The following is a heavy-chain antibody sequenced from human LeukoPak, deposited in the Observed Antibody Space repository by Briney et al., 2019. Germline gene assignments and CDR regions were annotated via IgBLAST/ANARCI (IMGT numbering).Heavy chain of an antibody. CDR2: IIPILGIA. J-gene: IGHJ5*02. CDR1: GGTFSSYT. CDR3: ARTIVVPAALGDWFDP. D-gene: IGHD2-2*01. V-gene: IGHV1-69*02. Sequence: SVKVSCKASGGTFSSYTISWVRQAPGQGLEWMGRIIPILGIANYAQKFQGRVTITADKSTSTAYKELSSLRSEDTAVYYCARTIVVPAALGDWFDPWGQGTLVTVSS.